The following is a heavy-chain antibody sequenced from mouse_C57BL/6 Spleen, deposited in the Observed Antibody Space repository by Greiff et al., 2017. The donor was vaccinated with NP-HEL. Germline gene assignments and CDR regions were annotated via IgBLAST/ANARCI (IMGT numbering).Heavy chain of an antibody. CDR2: INPNNGGT. V-gene: IGHV1-22*01. CDR3: ARGGYYGSWAMDY. D-gene: IGHD1-1*01. Sequence: VHVKQSGPELVKPGASVKMSCKASGYTFTDYNMHWVTQSHGKSLKWIGYINPNNGGTSSNQKFTGKATLTVNKSSSTAYMELLSLTSEDSAVYYCARGGYYGSWAMDYWGQGTSVTGSS. CDR1: GYTFTDYN. J-gene: IGHJ4*01.